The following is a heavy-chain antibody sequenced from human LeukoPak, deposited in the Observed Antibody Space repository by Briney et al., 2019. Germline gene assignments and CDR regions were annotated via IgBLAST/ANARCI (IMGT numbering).Heavy chain of an antibody. CDR2: ISSSSSYI. V-gene: IGHV3-21*01. D-gene: IGHD6-6*01. CDR3: AREAPIDY. Sequence: GGSLRLSCAASGFSFSSYEMNWVRQAPGKGLEWVSSISSSSSYIYYADSVKGRFTISRDNAKNSLYLQMNSLRAEDTAVYYCAREAPIDYWGQGTLVTVSS. CDR1: GFSFSSYE. J-gene: IGHJ4*02.